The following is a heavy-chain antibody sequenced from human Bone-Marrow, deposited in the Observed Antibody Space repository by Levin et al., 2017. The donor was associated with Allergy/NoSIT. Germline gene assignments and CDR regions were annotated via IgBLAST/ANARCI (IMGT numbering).Heavy chain of an antibody. CDR2: IDPSDSYN. D-gene: IGHD3-10*02. CDR3: ARHALTNVRGLFD. Sequence: PGESLKISCKGSGYIFTNYWISWVRQVPGKGLEWMGRIDPSDSYNDYSPSFQGHVTISVDKSNSVAYLQWSSLRASDTGVYYCARHALTNVRGLFDWGQGTLVTVSS. CDR1: GYIFTNYW. V-gene: IGHV5-10-1*01. J-gene: IGHJ4*02.